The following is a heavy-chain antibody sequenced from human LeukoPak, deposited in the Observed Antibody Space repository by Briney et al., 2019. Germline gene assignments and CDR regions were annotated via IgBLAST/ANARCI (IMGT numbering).Heavy chain of an antibody. CDR1: GFTFSNYA. D-gene: IGHD6-19*01. CDR3: AKGKAVAGPPPFDY. CDR2: ISGSGSNT. V-gene: IGHV3-23*01. J-gene: IGHJ4*02. Sequence: GGSLRLSCAASGFTFSNYAMTWVRQAPGKGLEWVSVISGSGSNTDYADSVKGRFTISRDNSKNTLSLQMNSLRAEDTAIYYCAKGKAVAGPPPFDYWGPGTLVTVSS.